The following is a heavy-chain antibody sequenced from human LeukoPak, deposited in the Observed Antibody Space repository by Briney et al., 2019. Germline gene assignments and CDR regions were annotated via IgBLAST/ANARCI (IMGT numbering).Heavy chain of an antibody. CDR3: ARDLSGQVGAGYMDV. CDR2: ISSGSSTI. J-gene: IGHJ6*03. D-gene: IGHD1-26*01. CDR1: GFTFSNYR. Sequence: GGSLRLSCAASGFTFSNYRMNWVRQAPGKGLEWVSHISSGSSTISYAVSVKGRFTISRDNAKNSLYLQMNSLRSEDTAVYYCARDLSGQVGAGYMDVWGKGTTVTVSS. V-gene: IGHV3-48*01.